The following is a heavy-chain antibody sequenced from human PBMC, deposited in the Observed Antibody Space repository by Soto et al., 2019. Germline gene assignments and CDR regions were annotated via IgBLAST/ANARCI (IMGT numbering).Heavy chain of an antibody. Sequence: GASVKVSCKASGYTFTSHGISWVRQAPGQGLEWMGWISAYNGNTNYAQKLQGRVTMTTDTPTITAYMELRSLRFDDTAVYFCSRVIVVVVAANYYYYGMDVWGQGTTVIVSS. V-gene: IGHV1-18*01. J-gene: IGHJ6*02. CDR2: ISAYNGNT. D-gene: IGHD2-15*01. CDR3: SRVIVVVVAANYYYYGMDV. CDR1: GYTFTSHG.